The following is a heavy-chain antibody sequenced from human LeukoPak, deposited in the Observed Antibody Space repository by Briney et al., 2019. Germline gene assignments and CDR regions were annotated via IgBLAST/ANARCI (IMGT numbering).Heavy chain of an antibody. V-gene: IGHV3-20*04. Sequence: PGGSLRLSWEASGFSFDDYGLTWVRQAPGKGLEWVSGINWNGDSTDYAASVKGRFTISRDNAKTSLYLQMNSLRAEDTALYYCARDLRGVITGSFDSWGQGTLVTVSS. J-gene: IGHJ4*02. CDR1: GFSFDDYG. CDR3: ARDLRGVITGSFDS. D-gene: IGHD3-22*01. CDR2: INWNGDST.